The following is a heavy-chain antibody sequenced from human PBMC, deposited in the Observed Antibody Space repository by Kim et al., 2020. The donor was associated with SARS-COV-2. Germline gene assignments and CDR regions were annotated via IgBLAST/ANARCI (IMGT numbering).Heavy chain of an antibody. CDR2: FTANSGI. J-gene: IGHJ1*01. CDR1: GFTFSGYA. D-gene: IGHD2-2*03. V-gene: IGHV3-21*01. CDR3: ARWLDRRGSIYQH. Sequence: GGSLRLSCAASGFTFSGYAMNWVRQAPGRGLEWVSSFTANSGIYYADSVKGRFTISRDNARNSLYLQMNSLRVEDTAVYYCARWLDRRGSIYQHWGQGTLVAVSS.